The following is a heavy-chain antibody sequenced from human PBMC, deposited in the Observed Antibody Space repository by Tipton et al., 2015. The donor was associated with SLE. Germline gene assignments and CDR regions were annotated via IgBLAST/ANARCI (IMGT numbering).Heavy chain of an antibody. V-gene: IGHV4-59*11. CDR3: ARMEKRSNSVRLDY. J-gene: IGHJ4*02. CDR2: IYSSGST. Sequence: TLSLTCTVSGGSISSHYWTWIRLPPGKGLEWIGYIYSSGSTNYNPSLKSRVTMSLDASKNQFSLRLSPVTAADTAVYYCARMEKRSNSVRLDYWGQGTLVTVSS. CDR1: GGSISSHY. D-gene: IGHD4-23*01.